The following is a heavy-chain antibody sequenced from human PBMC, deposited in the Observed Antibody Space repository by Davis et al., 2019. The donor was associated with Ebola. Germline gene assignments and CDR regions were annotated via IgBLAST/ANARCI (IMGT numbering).Heavy chain of an antibody. CDR3: ARLSRGSGSYYNVLDY. Sequence: KVSCKGSGYSFTSYWIGWVRQMPGKGLEWMGIIYPGDSDTRYSPSFQGQVTISADKSISTAYLQWSSLKASDTAMYYCARLSRGSGSYYNVLDYWGQGTLVTVSS. V-gene: IGHV5-51*01. D-gene: IGHD3-10*01. J-gene: IGHJ4*02. CDR1: GYSFTSYW. CDR2: IYPGDSDT.